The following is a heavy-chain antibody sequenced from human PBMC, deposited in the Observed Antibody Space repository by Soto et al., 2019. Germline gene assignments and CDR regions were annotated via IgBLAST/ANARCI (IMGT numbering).Heavy chain of an antibody. J-gene: IGHJ6*03. CDR1: GFTFSSYA. V-gene: IGHV3-23*01. CDR3: AKQPFGELLSPYYYYMDV. Sequence: GGSLRLSCAASGFTFSSYAMSWVRQAPGKGLEWVSAISGSGGSTYYADSVKGRFTISRDNSKNTLYLQMNSLRAEDTAVYYCAKQPFGELLSPYYYYMDVWGKGTTVTVSS. D-gene: IGHD3-10*01. CDR2: ISGSGGST.